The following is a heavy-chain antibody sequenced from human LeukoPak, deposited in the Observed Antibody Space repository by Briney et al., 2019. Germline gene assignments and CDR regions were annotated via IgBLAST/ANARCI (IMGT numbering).Heavy chain of an antibody. J-gene: IGHJ4*02. CDR1: GFTFSNYA. V-gene: IGHV3-23*01. D-gene: IGHD3-10*01. CDR3: ARELFDFDY. Sequence: PGGSLRLSCAASGFTFSNYAMTWVRQAPGKGLGWVSEITGSGNTTYYADSVKGRFTISRDNSKNTLYLQMNSLRAEDTAVYYCARELFDFDYWGQGTLVTVSS. CDR2: ITGSGNTT.